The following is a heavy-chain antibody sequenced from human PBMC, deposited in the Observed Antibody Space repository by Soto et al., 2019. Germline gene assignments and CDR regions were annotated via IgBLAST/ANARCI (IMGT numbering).Heavy chain of an antibody. CDR1: GGSISSYY. CDR2: IYYSGIT. D-gene: IGHD2-2*01. CDR3: ARHRRVGVPTTYPIDY. J-gene: IGHJ4*02. Sequence: SETLSLTCTVSGGSISSYYWSWIRQPPGKRLEWIGYIYYSGITNYNPSLKSRVTISVDTSKNQFSLNLRSVTAADTAVYYCARHRRVGVPTTYPIDYWGQGTLVTVSS. V-gene: IGHV4-59*08.